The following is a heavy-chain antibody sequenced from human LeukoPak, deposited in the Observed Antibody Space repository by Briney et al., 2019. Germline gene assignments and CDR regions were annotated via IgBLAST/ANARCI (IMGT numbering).Heavy chain of an antibody. Sequence: QSGGSLRLSCAASGFTFSSYAMNWVRQAPGKGLEWASAISGSGGSTYYADSVKGRFTISRDNSKNTLYLQMNSLRAEDTAVYYCAKGDTTWELPHDYWGQGTLVTVPS. CDR3: AKGDTTWELPHDY. CDR2: ISGSGGST. D-gene: IGHD1-26*01. J-gene: IGHJ4*02. CDR1: GFTFSSYA. V-gene: IGHV3-23*01.